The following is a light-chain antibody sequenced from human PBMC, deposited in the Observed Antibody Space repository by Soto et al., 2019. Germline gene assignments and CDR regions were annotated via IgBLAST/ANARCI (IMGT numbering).Light chain of an antibody. CDR2: GAS. V-gene: IGKV3-20*01. CDR1: QSVSSSY. CDR3: QQYGSSPVT. J-gene: IGKJ1*01. Sequence: ESVLTQSPGTLSLSPGERATLSCRASQSVSSSYLAWYQQKPGQAPRLLIYGASSRATGIPDRFSGSGSGTDFTLTISRLEPEDFAVYYCQQYGSSPVTLGKGTKVEIK.